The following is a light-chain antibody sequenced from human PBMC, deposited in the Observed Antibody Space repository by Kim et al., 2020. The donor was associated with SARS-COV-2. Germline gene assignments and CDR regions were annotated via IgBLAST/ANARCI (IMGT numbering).Light chain of an antibody. V-gene: IGKV1-9*01. J-gene: IGKJ5*01. CDR1: QGINSY. CDR2: AAS. CDR3: QQFYTYPRGT. Sequence: DIQLTQSPSFLSASVGDRVTITCRASQGINSYLGWYQQKPGKAPNLLIYAASTLQSGVPSRFSGSGSGTEFTLTISSLQPEDFATYYCQQFYTYPRGTFGQGTRLEIK.